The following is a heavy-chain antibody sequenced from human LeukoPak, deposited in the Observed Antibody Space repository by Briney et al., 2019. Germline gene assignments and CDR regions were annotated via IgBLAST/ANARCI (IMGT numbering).Heavy chain of an antibody. Sequence: SETLSLTCAVYGGSFSGYYWSWIRQPPGKRLEWIGEINHSGSTNYNPSLKSRVTISVDTSKNQFSLKLSSVTAADTAVYYCARNILRYFDWLSGRHDAFDIWGQGTMVTVSS. J-gene: IGHJ3*02. CDR3: ARNILRYFDWLSGRHDAFDI. CDR2: INHSGST. V-gene: IGHV4-34*01. D-gene: IGHD3-9*01. CDR1: GGSFSGYY.